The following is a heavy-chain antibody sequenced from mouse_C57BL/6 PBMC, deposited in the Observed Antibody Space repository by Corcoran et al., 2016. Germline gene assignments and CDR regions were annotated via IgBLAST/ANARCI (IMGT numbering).Heavy chain of an antibody. CDR3: ARQGSYGSSYNFDY. CDR2: IFPGSGST. Sequence: QVHLQQSGPELVKPGASVKISCKASGYTFTDYYINWVKQRPGQGLEWIGWIFPGSGSTYYNEKFKGKATLTVDKSSSTAYMLLSSLTSEDSAVYFCARQGSYGSSYNFDYWGQGTTLTVSS. CDR1: GYTFTDYY. V-gene: IGHV1-75*01. J-gene: IGHJ2*01. D-gene: IGHD1-1*01.